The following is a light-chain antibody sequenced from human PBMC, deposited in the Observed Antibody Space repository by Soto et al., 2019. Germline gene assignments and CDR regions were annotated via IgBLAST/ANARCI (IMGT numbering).Light chain of an antibody. J-gene: IGLJ1*01. CDR3: SSYTSSSTLWV. V-gene: IGLV2-14*01. CDR1: SSDVGGYNY. CDR2: DVS. Sequence: QSALTQPASVSGSPGQSITISCTGTSSDVGGYNYVSWYQQHPGKAPKLMIYDVSNRPSGVSIRFSGSKSGNTASLPIFGLQAEDEADYYCSSYTSSSTLWVFGTGTKVTVL.